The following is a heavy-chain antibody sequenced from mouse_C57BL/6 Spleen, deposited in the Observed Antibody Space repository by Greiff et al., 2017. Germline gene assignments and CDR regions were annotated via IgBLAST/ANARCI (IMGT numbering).Heavy chain of an antibody. V-gene: IGHV14-4*01. CDR2: IDPENGDT. CDR1: GFNIKDDY. CDR3: TTGLGKTFAY. Sequence: VQLQQSGAELVRPGASVKLSCTASGFNIKDDYMHWVKQRPEQGLEWIGWIDPENGDTEYASKFQGKATITADTSSNTAYLQLSSLTSEDTAVYYCTTGLGKTFAYWGQGTLATVSA. D-gene: IGHD3-3*01. J-gene: IGHJ3*01.